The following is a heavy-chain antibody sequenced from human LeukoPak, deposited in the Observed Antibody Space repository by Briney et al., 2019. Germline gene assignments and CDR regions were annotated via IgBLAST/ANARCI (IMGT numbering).Heavy chain of an antibody. V-gene: IGHV1-46*01. CDR2: INPSGGST. D-gene: IGHD3-22*01. CDR1: GYTFTSYY. Sequence: GASVKVSCKASGYTFTSYYMHWVRQAPGQGLEWMGIINPSGGSTSYAQKFQGRVTMTRDTSTSTVYMELSSLRSEDTAVYYCARAGSVEDYYDSSVHLPHWGQGTLVTVSS. J-gene: IGHJ4*02. CDR3: ARAGSVEDYYDSSVHLPH.